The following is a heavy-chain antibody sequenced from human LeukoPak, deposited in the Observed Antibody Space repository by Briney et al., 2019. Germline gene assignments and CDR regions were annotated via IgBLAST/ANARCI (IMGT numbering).Heavy chain of an antibody. J-gene: IGHJ4*02. Sequence: GGSLRLSCAASGFTFSSYSMNWVRQAPGKGLEGVSSISSSSSYIYYADPVKGRFTISRDNAKNSLYLQMNSLRAEDTAVYYCARVGAAITPFDYWGQGTLVTVSS. V-gene: IGHV3-21*01. CDR1: GFTFSSYS. D-gene: IGHD1-26*01. CDR2: ISSSSSYI. CDR3: ARVGAAITPFDY.